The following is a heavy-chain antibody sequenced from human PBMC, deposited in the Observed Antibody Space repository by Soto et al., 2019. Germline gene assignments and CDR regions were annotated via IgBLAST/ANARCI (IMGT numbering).Heavy chain of an antibody. CDR1: GGSISSGDYY. J-gene: IGHJ6*04. CDR2: ISSSGRT. D-gene: IGHD5-12*01. CDR3: AQDRPVASQGSYSGLYV. V-gene: IGHV4-31*04. Sequence: QVRLQESGPGLVKPSQTLSLTCTVSGGSISSGDYYWTWIRQHPGKGLEWIGYISSSGRTYYNPYFEGRVSMSLATSDIRFPLSLSSVTAADSAVVYCAQDRPVASQGSYSGLYVWCKVTTVTVSS.